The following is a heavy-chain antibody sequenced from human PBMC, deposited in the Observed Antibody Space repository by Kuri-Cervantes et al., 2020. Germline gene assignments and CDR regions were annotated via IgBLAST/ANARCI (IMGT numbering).Heavy chain of an antibody. Sequence: GSLRLSCAVYGVSFSDYSWSWIRQPPGKGLEWIGSIYYSGSTYYNPSLKSRVTISMDTSKDQFSLKLSSVTAADTAMYYCARENFWNNYHLFDSWGQGALVTVSS. D-gene: IGHD3-3*01. CDR3: ARENFWNNYHLFDS. V-gene: IGHV4-34*01. CDR1: GVSFSDYS. CDR2: IYYSGST. J-gene: IGHJ4*02.